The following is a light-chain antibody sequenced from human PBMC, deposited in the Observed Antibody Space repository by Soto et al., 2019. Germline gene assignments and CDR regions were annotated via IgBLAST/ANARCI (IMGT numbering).Light chain of an antibody. J-gene: IGKJ2*02. V-gene: IGKV3-11*01. CDR2: DAS. CDR3: QQRSNLPRT. CDR1: RSVSTY. Sequence: EVVLTQSPASLSLSPGERATPSCRASRSVSTYLAWYQQKPGQAPRLLIYDASNRATGIPARFSGTGSGTDFTLTISSLEPEDFAVYYCQQRSNLPRTFGQGTRLEIK.